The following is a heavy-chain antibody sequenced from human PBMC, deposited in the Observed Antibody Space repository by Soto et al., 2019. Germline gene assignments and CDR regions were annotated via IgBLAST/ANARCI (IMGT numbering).Heavy chain of an antibody. CDR2: ISYDGSNK. CDR1: GFTFSSYG. J-gene: IGHJ4*02. CDR3: ARVGSGWYYFDY. Sequence: GGSLRLSCAAAGFTFSSYGMHWVRQAPGKGLEWVAVISYDGSNKYYADSVKGRFTISRDNSKNTLYLQMNSLRAEDTAVYYCARVGSGWYYFDYWGQGTLVTVSS. D-gene: IGHD6-19*01. V-gene: IGHV3-30*03.